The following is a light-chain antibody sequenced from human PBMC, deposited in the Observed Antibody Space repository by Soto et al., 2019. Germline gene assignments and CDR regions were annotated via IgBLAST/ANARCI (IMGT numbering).Light chain of an antibody. Sequence: AIQMTQSPSSLSASVGDRVTITCRASQDIRVGLAWYQQKPGKAPKLLIYDASTLQSGVPSRFSGSGSGTDFTLTISSLQPEDFATYYCLQDYRYQWTFGQGTKVEIK. J-gene: IGKJ1*01. CDR1: QDIRVG. CDR2: DAS. CDR3: LQDYRYQWT. V-gene: IGKV1-6*01.